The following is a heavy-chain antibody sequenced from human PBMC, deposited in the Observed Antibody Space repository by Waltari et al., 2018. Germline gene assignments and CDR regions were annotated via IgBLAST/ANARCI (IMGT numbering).Heavy chain of an antibody. V-gene: IGHV4-59*08. D-gene: IGHD3-22*01. Sequence: QVQLQESGTGLVKPSETLCLTCSVPGGSIPNYYWSWVREAPGKGLVWLGYVFYREGTTYRPYSGTTESNPSFESRVTMSVDTSKNQISLQMTSATAADTAVYYCARSSHYYNSRGRGQYHFDSWGHGVLVTVSS. CDR3: ARSSHYYNSRGRGQYHFDS. CDR1: GGSIPNYY. J-gene: IGHJ4*01. CDR2: VFYREGTTYRPYSGTT.